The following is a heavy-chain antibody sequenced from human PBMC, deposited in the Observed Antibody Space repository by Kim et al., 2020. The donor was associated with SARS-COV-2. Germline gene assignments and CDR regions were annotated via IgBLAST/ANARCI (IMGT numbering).Heavy chain of an antibody. V-gene: IGHV3-23*01. J-gene: IGHJ4*02. D-gene: IGHD3-10*01. CDR3: AKGEDYYGSGSSKN. Sequence: ADSVKDRYTISRDNTKNTLYLQMNSLRAEDTAVYYCAKGEDYYGSGSSKNWGQGTLVTVSS.